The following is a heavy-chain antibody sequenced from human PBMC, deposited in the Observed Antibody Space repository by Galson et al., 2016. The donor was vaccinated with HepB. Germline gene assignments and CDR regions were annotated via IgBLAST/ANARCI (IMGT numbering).Heavy chain of an antibody. CDR3: VREQSYSGSSWRVYRYFSLDV. V-gene: IGHV3-69-1*01. CDR2: LSVRST. D-gene: IGHD6-6*01. Sequence: SLRLPRAASGFAFSRYNMNWVRQAPGKGLEWVASLSVRSTYYADSVRGRFTISRDNARNSLYRQMNSLRAEDTAVYYRVREQSYSGSSWRVYRYFSLDVWGQGTTVTVSS. CDR1: GFAFSRYN. J-gene: IGHJ6*02.